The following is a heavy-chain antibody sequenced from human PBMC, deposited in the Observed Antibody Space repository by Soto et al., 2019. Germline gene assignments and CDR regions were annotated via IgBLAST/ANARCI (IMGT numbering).Heavy chain of an antibody. V-gene: IGHV4-31*03. D-gene: IGHD3-10*01. CDR2: IYYSGST. Sequence: SETLSLTCTVSGGSISSGGYYWSWIRHHPGKGLEWIGYIYYSGSTYYNPSLKSRVTISVDTSKNQFSLKLSSVTAADTAVYYCASLWFGELHPWGQGTLVTVSS. J-gene: IGHJ5*02. CDR1: GGSISSGGYY. CDR3: ASLWFGELHP.